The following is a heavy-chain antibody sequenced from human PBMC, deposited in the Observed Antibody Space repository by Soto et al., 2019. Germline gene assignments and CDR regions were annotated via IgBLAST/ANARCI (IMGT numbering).Heavy chain of an antibody. J-gene: IGHJ4*02. D-gene: IGHD3-10*01. CDR1: GGSISSGGYY. Sequence: QVQLQESGPGLVKPSQTLSLTCTVSGGSISSGGYYWSWIRQHPGKGLEWIGYIYYSGSTYYNPSLEWRVTISVDTSKNQFSLKLSSVTAADTAVYYCASIVSSAHGEFSDWGQGTLVTVSS. V-gene: IGHV4-31*03. CDR3: ASIVSSAHGEFSD. CDR2: IYYSGST.